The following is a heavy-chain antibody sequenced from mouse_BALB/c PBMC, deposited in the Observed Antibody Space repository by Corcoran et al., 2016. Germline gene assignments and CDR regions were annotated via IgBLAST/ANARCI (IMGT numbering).Heavy chain of an antibody. J-gene: IGHJ2*01. CDR2: ILPGSGST. CDR1: GYTFSSYW. CDR3: APWGVYFDY. V-gene: IGHV1-9*01. Sequence: QVQLQQSGAELMKPGAAVKISCKATGYTFSSYWIEWVKQRPGHGLEWIGEILPGSGSTNYNEKFKGKATFTADTSSNTAYMQLSSLTSEDSAVYYCAPWGVYFDYWGQGTTLTVSS.